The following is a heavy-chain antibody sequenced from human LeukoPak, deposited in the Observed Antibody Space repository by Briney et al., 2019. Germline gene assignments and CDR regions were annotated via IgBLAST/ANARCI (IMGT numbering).Heavy chain of an antibody. J-gene: IGHJ4*02. V-gene: IGHV3-30*02. Sequence: GGSLRLSCAATGFTFSSYGKHWVRQAPGKGLEWVAFIRYDGSNKYYADSVKGRFTISRDNSKNTLYLQMNSLRAEDTAVYYCARDFQYYFDYWGQGTLVTVSS. CDR2: IRYDGSNK. CDR1: GFTFSSYG. CDR3: ARDFQYYFDY.